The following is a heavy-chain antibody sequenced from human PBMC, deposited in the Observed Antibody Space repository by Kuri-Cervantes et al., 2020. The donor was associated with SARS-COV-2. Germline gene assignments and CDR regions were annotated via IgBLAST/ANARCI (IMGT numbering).Heavy chain of an antibody. CDR2: ISYDGSSN. V-gene: IGHV3-30*04. J-gene: IGHJ6*02. Sequence: GESLKISCAVSGFTFSNYAMHWVRQAPGKGLEWVAVISYDGSSNYYADSVKGRFTISRDNPKNTLYLQMNRLTIEDTAVYYCARVYEYVRLAWGMDVWGQGTTVTVSS. CDR1: GFTFSNYA. D-gene: IGHD2/OR15-2a*01. CDR3: ARVYEYVRLAWGMDV.